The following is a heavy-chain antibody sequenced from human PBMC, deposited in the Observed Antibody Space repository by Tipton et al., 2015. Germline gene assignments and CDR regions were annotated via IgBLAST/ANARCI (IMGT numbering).Heavy chain of an antibody. CDR3: ARGELGDFDS. CDR1: GDSINRYY. D-gene: IGHD6-6*01. CDR2: IYYTGST. J-gene: IGHJ4*02. Sequence: LRLSCSVSGDSINRYYWSWIRQPPGKGLECIGYIYYTGSTHYNPSLKSRVTISVDTSKNQFSLQLSSVTDADTAVYYCARGELGDFDSWGQGTLVTVSS. V-gene: IGHV4-59*08.